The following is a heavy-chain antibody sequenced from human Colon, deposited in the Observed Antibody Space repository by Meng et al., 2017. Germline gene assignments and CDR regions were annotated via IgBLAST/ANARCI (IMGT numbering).Heavy chain of an antibody. CDR1: GGSVSSGTYY. J-gene: IGHJ4*02. CDR3: ARDRVPGKY. D-gene: IGHD1-14*01. CDR2: IYYSGTT. V-gene: IGHV4-61*01. Sequence: QGRLQEAGPGLVRPSETLSLTCTVSGGSVSSGTYYWSWIRQPPGKGLEWIGCIYYSGTTNYNPSLKSRVTISVDTSKNQFSLKLSSVTPADTAVYFCARDRVPGKYWGQGTLVTVSS.